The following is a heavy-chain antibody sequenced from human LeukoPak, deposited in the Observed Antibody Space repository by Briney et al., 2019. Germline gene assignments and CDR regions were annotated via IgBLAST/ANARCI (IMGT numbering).Heavy chain of an antibody. CDR1: GFTFGDYP. CDR3: ARDSVLRYFDDAFDI. J-gene: IGHJ3*02. CDR2: ISSSSSTI. Sequence: GGSLRLSCTGFGFTFGDYPLNWVRQAPGKGLEWVSYISSSSSTIYYADSVKGRFTISRDNAKNSLYLQMNSLRAEDTAVYYCARDSVLRYFDDAFDIWGQGTMVTVSS. D-gene: IGHD3-9*01. V-gene: IGHV3-48*01.